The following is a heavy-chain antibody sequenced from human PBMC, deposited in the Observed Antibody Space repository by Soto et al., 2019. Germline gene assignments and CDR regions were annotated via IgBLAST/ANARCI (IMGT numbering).Heavy chain of an antibody. CDR2: IWYDGSNK. J-gene: IGHJ2*01. CDR3: AREIELSTASQDWYFDL. Sequence: QVQLVESGGGVVQPGRSLRLSCAASGFTFSSYGMHWVRQAPGKGLEWVAVIWYDGSNKYYADSVKGRFTISRDNSKNTLYLQMNSLRAEDTAVYYCAREIELSTASQDWYFDLWGRGTLVTVSS. CDR1: GFTFSSYG. D-gene: IGHD1-7*01. V-gene: IGHV3-33*01.